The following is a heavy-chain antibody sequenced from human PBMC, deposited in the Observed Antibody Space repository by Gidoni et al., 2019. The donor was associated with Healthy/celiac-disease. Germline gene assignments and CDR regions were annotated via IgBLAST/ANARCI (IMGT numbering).Heavy chain of an antibody. CDR1: GGPISSSSYY. Sequence: QLQLQESGPGLVKHSETLSLTCTVAGGPISSSSYYWGWIRKPPGKGLEWIGSIYYSGSTYYNPSLKSRVTISVDTSKNQFSLKLSSVTAADTAVYYCARDLQDDAFDIWGQGTMVTVSS. V-gene: IGHV4-39*07. J-gene: IGHJ3*02. CDR3: ARDLQDDAFDI. CDR2: IYYSGST.